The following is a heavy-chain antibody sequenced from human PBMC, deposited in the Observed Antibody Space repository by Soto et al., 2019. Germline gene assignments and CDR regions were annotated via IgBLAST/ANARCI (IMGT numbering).Heavy chain of an antibody. CDR2: IIPIFGTA. CDR3: ARGAAADSKLHAFDI. CDR1: AGTFSSYA. V-gene: IGHV1-69*12. J-gene: IGHJ3*02. Sequence: QVQLVQSGAEVKKPGSSMKVSCKDSAGTFSSYAINWVRQAPGQGLEWMGGIIPIFGTANYAQKFQGRVTITADESTSTAYMELSSLRSEDTVVYYCARGAAADSKLHAFDIWGQGTMVTVSS. D-gene: IGHD6-13*01.